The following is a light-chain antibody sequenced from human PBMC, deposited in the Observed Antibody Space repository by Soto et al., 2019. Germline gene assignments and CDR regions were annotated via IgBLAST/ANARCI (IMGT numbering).Light chain of an antibody. CDR1: TNDIGAYDY. V-gene: IGLV2-14*01. J-gene: IGLJ1*01. CDR2: EVN. Sequence: QSVLAQPASLSGSPGQSITIYCTGTTNDIGAYDYVSWFQQHPGKAPKLMIPEVNQRPPGASYRFSGSKCCNTAYLTISVLEVEYVAEYFFFSFTTSSSPVFGTGTKVTV. CDR3: FSFTTSSSPV.